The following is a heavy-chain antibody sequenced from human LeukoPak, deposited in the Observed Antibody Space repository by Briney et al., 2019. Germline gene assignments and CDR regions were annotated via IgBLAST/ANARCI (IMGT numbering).Heavy chain of an antibody. CDR1: GGSMNSTSYY. V-gene: IGHV4-61*01. CDR3: ARGGYTSGWYVFDY. CDR2: IYYSGST. D-gene: IGHD6-19*01. Sequence: SETLSLTCTVSGGSMNSTSYYWSWIRQPPGKGLEWIGYIYYSGSTTYNPSLKSRVTISIDTSKNQFSLRLTSVTAADTAVYYCARGGYTSGWYVFDYWGQGTLVTVSS. J-gene: IGHJ4*02.